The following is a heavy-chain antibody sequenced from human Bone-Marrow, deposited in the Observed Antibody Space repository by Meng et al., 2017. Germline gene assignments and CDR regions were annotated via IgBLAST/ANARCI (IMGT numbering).Heavy chain of an antibody. Sequence: ASVKVSCKASGYTFTGYYMHWVRQAPGQGLEWMGRINPNSGGTNYAQKFQGRVTMTRDTSISTAYMELSRLRSDDTAVYYCARVMAVAADFDYWGQGTLVTVSS. CDR3: ARVMAVAADFDY. CDR2: INPNSGGT. D-gene: IGHD6-19*01. V-gene: IGHV1-2*06. CDR1: GYTFTGYY. J-gene: IGHJ4*02.